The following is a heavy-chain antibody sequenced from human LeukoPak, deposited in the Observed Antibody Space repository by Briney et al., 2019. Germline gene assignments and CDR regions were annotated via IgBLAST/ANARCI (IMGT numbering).Heavy chain of an antibody. V-gene: IGHV3-30*03. D-gene: IGHD5-24*01. CDR2: ISYDGSTK. J-gene: IGHJ4*02. CDR1: GFTFSSYG. CDR3: ARRSRDGWYFDY. Sequence: GGSLRLSCAASGFTFSSYGMHWVRQAPGKGLEWVAFISYDGSTKYYADSVKGRFTISRDNSKNTLYLQMNSLRTEDTAVYYCARRSRDGWYFDYWGQGTLVTVSS.